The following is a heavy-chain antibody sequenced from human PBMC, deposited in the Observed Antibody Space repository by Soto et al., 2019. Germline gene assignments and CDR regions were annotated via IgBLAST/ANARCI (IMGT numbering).Heavy chain of an antibody. CDR3: ARDRYSDSSGFYFESGY. D-gene: IGHD3-22*01. Sequence: QVHLVQSGAEVKKPGSSVKVSCKASGGTFSSYGISWVRQAPGQGLEWMGGIIPLFNTSKYAQKFQGRVTITADESTSTAYMELSSLTSEYTGFYYCARDRYSDSSGFYFESGYWGQGTLVTVSS. CDR1: GGTFSSYG. V-gene: IGHV1-69*12. J-gene: IGHJ4*02. CDR2: IIPLFNTS.